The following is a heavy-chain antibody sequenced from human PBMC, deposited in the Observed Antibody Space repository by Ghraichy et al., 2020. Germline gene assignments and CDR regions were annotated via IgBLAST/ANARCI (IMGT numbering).Heavy chain of an antibody. Sequence: WGSLRLSCAASGFTFSSYAMSWVRQAPGKGLEWVSAISGSGGSTYYADSVKGRFTISRDNSKNTLYLQMNSLRAEDTAVYYCAKSGHYDYVWGSKELDYWGQGTLVTVSS. D-gene: IGHD3-16*01. CDR3: AKSGHYDYVWGSKELDY. J-gene: IGHJ4*02. CDR1: GFTFSSYA. V-gene: IGHV3-23*01. CDR2: ISGSGGST.